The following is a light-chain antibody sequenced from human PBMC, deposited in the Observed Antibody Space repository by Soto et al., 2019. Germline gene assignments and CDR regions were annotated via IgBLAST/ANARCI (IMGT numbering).Light chain of an antibody. CDR1: QSVTSNY. V-gene: IGKV3-20*01. CDR2: DAS. Sequence: EIVLTQSPGTLSLSPGERATLSCRASQSVTSNYLAWYQQKPGQAPRLLICDASSRATGIPDRFSGSGSGTDFTLTIARLEPEDFAVYYCQQYGTSPYSFGKGTKLEIK. J-gene: IGKJ2*01. CDR3: QQYGTSPYS.